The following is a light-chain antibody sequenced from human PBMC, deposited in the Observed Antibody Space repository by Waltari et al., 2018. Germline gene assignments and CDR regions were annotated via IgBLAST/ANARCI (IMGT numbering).Light chain of an antibody. Sequence: SYLLTQSPSVSVAPGQTARITCGGNIIGSKSVHWYQQKPGQAPVLVGYDDTARPSGIPGRCAGSNAGNTATLTIRRVEAGDEAEYYCQVWDSIDYYVFGSGTKVTVL. CDR1: IIGSKS. CDR3: QVWDSIDYYV. CDR2: DDT. V-gene: IGLV3-21*02. J-gene: IGLJ1*01.